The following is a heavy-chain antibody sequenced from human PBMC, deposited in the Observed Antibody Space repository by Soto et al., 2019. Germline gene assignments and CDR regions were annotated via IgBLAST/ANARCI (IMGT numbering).Heavy chain of an antibody. D-gene: IGHD1-26*01. J-gene: IGHJ4*02. Sequence: GESLKISCKGSGYSFTSYWISWVRQMSGKGLEWMGRIDPTDSYTNYSPSFQGHIIISVDKSTNTAYLQWSSLKASDSAMYYCARQAPSVGATEFDFWGQGTLVTVSS. CDR1: GYSFTSYW. V-gene: IGHV5-10-1*01. CDR3: ARQAPSVGATEFDF. CDR2: IDPTDSYT.